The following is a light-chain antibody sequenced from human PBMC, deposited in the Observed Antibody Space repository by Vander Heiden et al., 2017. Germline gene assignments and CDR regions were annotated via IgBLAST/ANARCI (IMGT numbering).Light chain of an antibody. Sequence: IQMPQSPSTLAASVGDRVTITCRASPNINNWLAWYQQRPGKAPKLLIYKASTLESGVASRFSGSGSGTEFTLTISSLQPDDFATYYCHQYNSYSPSTFGQGTQVEIK. V-gene: IGKV1-5*03. CDR3: HQYNSYSPST. CDR1: PNINNW. J-gene: IGKJ1*01. CDR2: KAS.